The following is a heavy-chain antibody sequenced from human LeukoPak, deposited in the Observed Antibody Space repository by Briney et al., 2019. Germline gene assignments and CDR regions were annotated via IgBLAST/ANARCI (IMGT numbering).Heavy chain of an antibody. CDR1: GFTFSSYA. CDR2: ISYDGSNK. J-gene: IGHJ4*02. D-gene: IGHD1-26*01. V-gene: IGHV3-30*04. Sequence: GGSLRLSCAASGFTFSSYAMHWVRQAPGKGLEWVAVISYDGSNKYYADSVKGRFTISRDNSKNTLYLQMNSLRAEDTAVYYCARDGVEVGASYWGQGTLVTVSS. CDR3: ARDGVEVGASY.